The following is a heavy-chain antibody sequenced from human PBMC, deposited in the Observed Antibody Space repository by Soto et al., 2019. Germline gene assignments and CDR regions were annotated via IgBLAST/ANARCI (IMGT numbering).Heavy chain of an antibody. CDR1: GFTFSSYA. CDR2: ISGSGGST. D-gene: IGHD6-13*01. V-gene: IGHV3-23*01. Sequence: EVQLLASGGGLVQPGGYLRLSCAASGFTFSSYAMSWVRQAPGKGLEWVSAISGSGGSTYYADSVKGRFTISRDNSKNTLYLQMNSLRAEDTAVYYCAKPPYSNYSYYYMDVWGKGTTVTVSS. CDR3: AKPPYSNYSYYYMDV. J-gene: IGHJ6*03.